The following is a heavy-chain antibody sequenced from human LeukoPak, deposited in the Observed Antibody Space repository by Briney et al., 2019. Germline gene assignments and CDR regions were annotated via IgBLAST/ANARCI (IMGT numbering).Heavy chain of an antibody. CDR1: GFTFSGSA. J-gene: IGHJ4*02. D-gene: IGHD6-13*01. CDR2: IRSKANSYAT. V-gene: IGHV3-73*01. Sequence: PGGSLRLSCAASGFTFSGSAMHWVRQASGKGLEWVGRIRSKANSYATAYAASVRGRFTISRDDSKNTAYLQMNSLRAEDTAVYYCARGGWGSSSWYRVDYWGQGTLVTVSS. CDR3: ARGGWGSSSWYRVDY.